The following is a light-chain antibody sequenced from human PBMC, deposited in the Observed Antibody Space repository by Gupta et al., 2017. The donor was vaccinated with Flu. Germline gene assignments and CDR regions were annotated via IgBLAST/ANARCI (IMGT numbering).Light chain of an antibody. Sequence: QLVLTQSPSASASLGASVKLTCTLNSGHNTYAGAWHQQQPEKGPRYLMKINSDGSHNKGDGIPDRFSGSSSGAERYLTISSLQSDDEADYYCQTWDTGIVLFGGGTKLTVL. CDR2: INSDGSH. CDR1: SGHNTYA. V-gene: IGLV4-69*01. J-gene: IGLJ2*01. CDR3: QTWDTGIVL.